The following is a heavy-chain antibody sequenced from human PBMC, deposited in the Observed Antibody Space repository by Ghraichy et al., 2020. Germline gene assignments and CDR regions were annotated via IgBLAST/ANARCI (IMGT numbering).Heavy chain of an antibody. V-gene: IGHV4-34*01. CDR1: GGSFSGYY. J-gene: IGHJ5*02. CDR2: INHSGST. D-gene: IGHD3-3*01. Sequence: SETLSLTCAVYGGSFSGYYWSWIRQPPGKGLEWIGEINHSGSTNYNPSLKSRVTISVDTSKNQFSLKLSSVTAADTAVYYCARGGLGDFWSGYYTRGWFDPWGQGTLVTVSS. CDR3: ARGGLGDFWSGYYTRGWFDP.